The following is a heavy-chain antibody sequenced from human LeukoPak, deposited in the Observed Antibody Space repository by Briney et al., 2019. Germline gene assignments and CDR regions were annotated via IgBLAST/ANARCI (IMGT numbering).Heavy chain of an antibody. D-gene: IGHD3-10*01. CDR3: ARAGYYYSSGYFDY. V-gene: IGHV4-4*02. CDR2: VYHSGST. Sequence: KPSGTLSLTCAVSGGSISSHNWWSWARQPPGKGLEWIGEVYHSGSTNYNPSLKSRVTISVDKSKSQFSLQLSSVTAADTAIYYCARAGYYYSSGYFDYWGQGTLVTVSS. J-gene: IGHJ4*02. CDR1: GGSISSHNW.